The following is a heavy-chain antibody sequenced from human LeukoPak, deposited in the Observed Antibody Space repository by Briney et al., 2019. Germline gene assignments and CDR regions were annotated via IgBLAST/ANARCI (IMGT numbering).Heavy chain of an antibody. Sequence: PGGSLRLSCAASGFTFSSYEMNWVRQAPGKGLEWDSYISSSGSTTYYPDSVKGRFTITRDNAKNFLYLHKNSLIARSAAVFYCTRGLPGSSSPLYPFDSWGQGALVTVSS. CDR3: TRGLPGSSSPLYPFDS. CDR2: ISSSGSTT. CDR1: GFTFSSYE. D-gene: IGHD6-6*01. V-gene: IGHV3-48*03. J-gene: IGHJ4*02.